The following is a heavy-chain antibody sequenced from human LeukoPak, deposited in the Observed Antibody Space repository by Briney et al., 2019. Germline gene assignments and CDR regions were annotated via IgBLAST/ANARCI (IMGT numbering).Heavy chain of an antibody. CDR2: FYTSGST. D-gene: IGHD6-25*01. V-gene: IGHV4-61*02. Sequence: PSETLSLTFTVSGHSLSSGSYSWSWLRQPAGKGLEWIGRFYTSGSTNYNPSLKSRVTMSAGTSKNQFSLNLSSVTAADTAVYYCAREVIAAHNWFDPWGQGTLVTVSS. CDR3: AREVIAAHNWFDP. J-gene: IGHJ5*02. CDR1: GHSLSSGSYS.